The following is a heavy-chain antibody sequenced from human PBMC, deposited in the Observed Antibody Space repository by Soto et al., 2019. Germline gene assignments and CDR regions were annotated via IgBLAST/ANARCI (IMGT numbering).Heavy chain of an antibody. CDR2: ISSSSSYT. D-gene: IGHD4-4*01. V-gene: IGHV3-11*06. Sequence: QVQLVESGGGLVQPGGSLRLSCAASGFTFSDYYMSWIRQAPGKGLEWVSYISSSSSYTNYADSVKGRFTISRDNAKNSLYLQMNSLRAEDTAVYYCARGPRDYSNYGEYYFDYWGQGTLVTVSS. J-gene: IGHJ4*02. CDR1: GFTFSDYY. CDR3: ARGPRDYSNYGEYYFDY.